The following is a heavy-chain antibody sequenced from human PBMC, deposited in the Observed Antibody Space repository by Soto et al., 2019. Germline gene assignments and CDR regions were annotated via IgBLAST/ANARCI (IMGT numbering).Heavy chain of an antibody. Sequence: EVQLVESGGGLVQPGGSLRLSCAASGFTVSSNYMSWVRQAPGKGLEWVSVIYSGGSTYYADSVKGRFTISRDNSKSTLYLQMNSLRAEDTAVYYCARDGSSSWYSYWYFDLWGRGTLVTVSS. CDR2: IYSGGST. D-gene: IGHD6-13*01. CDR1: GFTVSSNY. V-gene: IGHV3-66*01. CDR3: ARDGSSSWYSYWYFDL. J-gene: IGHJ2*01.